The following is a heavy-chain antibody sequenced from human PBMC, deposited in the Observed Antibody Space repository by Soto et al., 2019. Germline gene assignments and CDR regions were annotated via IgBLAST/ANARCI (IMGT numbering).Heavy chain of an antibody. D-gene: IGHD2-15*01. CDR3: VRAWGALVVHARRDHHDMDV. CDR1: GGTFNTYP. CDR2: IVPMFGSP. J-gene: IGHJ6*02. V-gene: IGHV1-69*06. Sequence: QGQLVQFGAEVKKPGSSVQVSCKPSGGTFNTYPFSWVRQAPGHGLEWMGGIVPMFGSPNYAQRFQGRVTISADKSTGTAYMELSSLTSADTAVYYCVRAWGALVVHARRDHHDMDVWGQGTTVTVSS.